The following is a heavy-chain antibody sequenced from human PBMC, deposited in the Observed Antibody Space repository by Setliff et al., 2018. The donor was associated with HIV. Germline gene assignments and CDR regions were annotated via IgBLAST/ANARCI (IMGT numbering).Heavy chain of an antibody. J-gene: IGHJ4*02. CDR3: FLFYDDRSGFYWD. D-gene: IGHD3-22*01. CDR1: GGSFSGYY. CDR2: MNHRGVI. Sequence: TLSLTCTVYGGSFSGYYWTWIRQPPGKGLEFIGEMNHRGVIKYLSSLKSRVTMAVDTSKKQFSLKLKSVTAADTAVYYCFLFYDDRSGFYWDWGQGTPVTVSS. V-gene: IGHV4-34*01.